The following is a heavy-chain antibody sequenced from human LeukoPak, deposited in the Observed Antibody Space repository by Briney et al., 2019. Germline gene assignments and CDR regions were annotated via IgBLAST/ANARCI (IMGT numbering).Heavy chain of an antibody. J-gene: IGHJ6*03. V-gene: IGHV4-59*01. CDR2: IYYSGST. D-gene: IGHD2-2*02. CDR3: ARDTVVPAAIRDYYYYMDV. Sequence: SETLSLTCTVSGGSISSYYWSWIRQPPGKGLEWIGYIYYSGSTNYNHSLKSRVTISVDTSKNQFSLKLSSVTAADTAVYYCARDTVVPAAIRDYYYYMDVWGKGTTVTVSS. CDR1: GGSISSYY.